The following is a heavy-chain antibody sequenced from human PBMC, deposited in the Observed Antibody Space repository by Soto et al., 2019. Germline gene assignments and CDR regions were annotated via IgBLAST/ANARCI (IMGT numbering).Heavy chain of an antibody. J-gene: IGHJ4*02. V-gene: IGHV1-69*06. CDR2: IIPIFGTA. CDR3: ASARIVGATTPDY. D-gene: IGHD1-26*01. CDR1: GGTFSSYA. Sequence: ASVKVSCKASGGTFSSYAISWVRQAPGQGLEWMGGIIPIFGTANYAQKFQGRVTITADKSTSTAYMELSSLRSEDTAVYYCASARIVGATTPDYWGPGTLVTVSP.